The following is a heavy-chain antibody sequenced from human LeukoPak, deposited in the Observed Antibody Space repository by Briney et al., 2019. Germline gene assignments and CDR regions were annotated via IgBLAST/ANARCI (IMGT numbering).Heavy chain of an antibody. Sequence: GGSLRLSCVASGFTFSSYAMSWARQAPGKGLEWVSAISGNGRTTYYADSVQGRFTFPRDNSKNTLYLQMNSLRAEDTAVYYCAKEGYSSSWNADFDYWGQGTLVTVSS. CDR3: AKEGYSSSWNADFDY. V-gene: IGHV3-23*01. CDR1: GFTFSSYA. J-gene: IGHJ4*02. CDR2: ISGNGRTT. D-gene: IGHD6-13*01.